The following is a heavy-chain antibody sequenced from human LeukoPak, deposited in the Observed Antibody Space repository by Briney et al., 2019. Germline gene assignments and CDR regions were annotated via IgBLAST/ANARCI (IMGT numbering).Heavy chain of an antibody. Sequence: SETLSLTCTVSGGSISSGGYYWSWIRQPPGKGLEWIGYIYHSGSTYYNPSLKSRVTISVDTSKNQFSLKLSSVTAADTAVYYCARYSSSSSFDYWGQGTLVTVSS. CDR3: ARYSSSSSFDY. J-gene: IGHJ4*02. D-gene: IGHD6-6*01. CDR1: GGSISSGGYY. CDR2: IYHSGST. V-gene: IGHV4-61*08.